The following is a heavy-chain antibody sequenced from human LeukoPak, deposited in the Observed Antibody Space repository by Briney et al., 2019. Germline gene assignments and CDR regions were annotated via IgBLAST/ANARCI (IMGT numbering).Heavy chain of an antibody. CDR2: IIPIFGTA. V-gene: IGHV1-69*05. D-gene: IGHD2-2*02. Sequence: GASVKVSCKASGYTFTGYYMHWVRQAPGQGLEWMGGIIPIFGTANYAQKFQGRVTITTDESTSTAYMELSSLRSEDTAVYYCARDRYCSSTSCYMRHTQRKNYYYYMDVWGKGTTVTVSS. CDR1: GYTFTGYY. CDR3: ARDRYCSSTSCYMRHTQRKNYYYYMDV. J-gene: IGHJ6*03.